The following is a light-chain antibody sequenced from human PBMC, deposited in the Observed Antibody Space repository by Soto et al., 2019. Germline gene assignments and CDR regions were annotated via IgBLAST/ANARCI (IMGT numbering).Light chain of an antibody. CDR1: QDIRND. J-gene: IGKJ1*01. V-gene: IGKV1-6*01. CDR3: LQDNLYPWT. CDR2: AAS. Sequence: AIQMTQSPSSLSAFVGDRVTITCRASQDIRNDLGWYQQKPGKAPKLLIYAASKLQSGFPSRFSGSGSGTDFTLNISSLQPEEFATYYCLQDNLYPWTFGQGTKVEIK.